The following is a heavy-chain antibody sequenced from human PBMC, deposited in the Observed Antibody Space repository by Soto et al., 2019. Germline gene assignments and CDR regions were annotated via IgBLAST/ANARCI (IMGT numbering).Heavy chain of an antibody. CDR3: VRDSGAKLSSS. Sequence: ASVKVSCKASGYTFTSYYMHWVRQAPGQGLEWMGIINPSGGSTSYAQKFQGRVTMSRDTSTSTSYMELRSLKSQDTAVYYCVRDSGAKLSSSWGQGTLVTVSS. J-gene: IGHJ4*02. V-gene: IGHV1-46*01. CDR2: INPSGGST. D-gene: IGHD6-13*01. CDR1: GYTFTSYY.